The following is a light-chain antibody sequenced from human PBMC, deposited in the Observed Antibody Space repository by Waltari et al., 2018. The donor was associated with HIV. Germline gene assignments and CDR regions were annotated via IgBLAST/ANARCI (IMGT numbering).Light chain of an antibody. V-gene: IGLV2-14*01. CDR2: EVS. CDR3: SSYTSSSVV. CDR1: SSDVGGYNY. J-gene: IGLJ2*01. Sequence: QSALTQPASVSGSPGQSFTISCTATSSDVGGYNYVSWYQQHPGNAHTLIIYEVSNRPSGVANRFSGSKSGNTASLTIAGLQAEDEADYSGSSYTSSSVVFGGGTKLTVL.